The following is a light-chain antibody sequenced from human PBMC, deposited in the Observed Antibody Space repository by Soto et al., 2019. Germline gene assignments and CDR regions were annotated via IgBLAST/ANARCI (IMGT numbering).Light chain of an antibody. J-gene: IGLJ2*01. V-gene: IGLV2-14*01. Sequence: QAASVSGSPGQSITISCTGTSRDVGGYNYVSWYQQHPGKAPKLMIYDVSNRPSGVSNRFSGSKSGNTASLTISGLQAEDEADYYCSSYTGSSTPLVFGGGTKVTVL. CDR1: SRDVGGYNY. CDR2: DVS. CDR3: SSYTGSSTPLV.